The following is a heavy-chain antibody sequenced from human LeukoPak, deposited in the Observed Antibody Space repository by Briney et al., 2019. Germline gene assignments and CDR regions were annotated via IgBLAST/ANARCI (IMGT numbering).Heavy chain of an antibody. CDR2: INQDGSAK. CDR1: GFTFSLYW. Sequence: PGGSLRLSCAASGFTFSLYWMSWVRQAPGKGLEWVANINQDGSAKYYVDSLKGRFTISRDNTKNSLYLQVNSLRAEDTAVYYCARVRSTFDIWGQGTMVTVSS. V-gene: IGHV3-7*04. J-gene: IGHJ3*02. CDR3: ARVRSTFDI.